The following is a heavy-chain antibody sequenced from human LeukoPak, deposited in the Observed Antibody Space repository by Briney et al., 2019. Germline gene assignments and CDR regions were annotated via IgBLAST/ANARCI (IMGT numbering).Heavy chain of an antibody. V-gene: IGHV3-74*01. CDR2: ISTDGSST. CDR1: GFTFSSYW. Sequence: PGGSLRLSCAASGFTFSSYWMHWVRQAPGKGLVWVSRISTDGSSTNSADSVKGRLTISRDNAKNTLYLQMNSLRAEDTAVYYCVSEYSSSSGRAFDIWGQGTMVTVSP. J-gene: IGHJ3*02. CDR3: VSEYSSSSGRAFDI. D-gene: IGHD6-6*01.